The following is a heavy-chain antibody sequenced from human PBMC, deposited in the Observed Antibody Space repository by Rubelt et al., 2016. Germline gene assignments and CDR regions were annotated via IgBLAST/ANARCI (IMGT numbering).Heavy chain of an antibody. J-gene: IGHJ4*02. CDR2: TIPILGIA. CDR1: GGTFSSYA. CDR3: ARDDCSSTSCSPQG. Sequence: VQLVQSGAEVKKPGSSVKVSCKASGGTFSSYAISWVRQAPGQGLEWMGRTIPILGIANYAQKFQGRVTITADKSTSTAYMELSSLRSEDTAVYYCARDDCSSTSCSPQGWGQGTLVTVSS. D-gene: IGHD2-2*01. V-gene: IGHV1-69*04.